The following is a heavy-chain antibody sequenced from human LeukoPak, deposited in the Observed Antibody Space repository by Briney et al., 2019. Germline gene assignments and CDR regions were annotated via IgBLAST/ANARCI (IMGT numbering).Heavy chain of an antibody. CDR3: ASTSWLQFHAFDI. CDR1: GFTFSSYS. J-gene: IGHJ3*02. V-gene: IGHV3-48*01. Sequence: PGGSLRLSCAASGFTFSSYSMNWVRQAPGKGLEWVSYISSSSSTIYYADSVKGRFTISRDNAKNSLYLQMNSLRAEDTAVYYCASTSWLQFHAFDIWGQGTKVTVSS. CDR2: ISSSSSTI. D-gene: IGHD5-24*01.